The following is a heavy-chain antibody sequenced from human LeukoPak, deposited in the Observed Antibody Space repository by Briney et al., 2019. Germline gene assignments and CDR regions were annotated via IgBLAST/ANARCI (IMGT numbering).Heavy chain of an antibody. Sequence: GASVKVSCKASGYTFTSYDINWVRQATGQGLEWMGWMNPNSGNTGYAQKFQGRVTMTRNTSISTAYMELSSLRSEDTAVYYCARAHVLLWFGESIYYYYGMDVWGQGTTVTVSS. D-gene: IGHD3-10*01. J-gene: IGHJ6*02. V-gene: IGHV1-8*01. CDR3: ARAHVLLWFGESIYYYYGMDV. CDR1: GYTFTSYD. CDR2: MNPNSGNT.